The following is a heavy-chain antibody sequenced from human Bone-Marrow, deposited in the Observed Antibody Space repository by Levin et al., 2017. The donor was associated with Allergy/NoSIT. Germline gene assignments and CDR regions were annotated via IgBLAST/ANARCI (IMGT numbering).Heavy chain of an antibody. CDR2: ISPNGDVT. J-gene: IGHJ5*01. V-gene: IGHV3-11*01. CDR1: GFVFSAYH. D-gene: IGHD1-26*01. CDR3: AKAVGLDS. Sequence: GGSLRLSCTGSGFVFSAYHMSWIRQAPGKGLEWLAYISPNGDVTNYADSVDGRFIISRDNAKKSLYLHLNSLTGDDTAVYYCAKAVGLDSWGQGTLVTVSS.